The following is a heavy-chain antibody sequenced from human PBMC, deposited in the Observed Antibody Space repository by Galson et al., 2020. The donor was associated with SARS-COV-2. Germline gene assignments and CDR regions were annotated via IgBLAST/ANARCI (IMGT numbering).Heavy chain of an antibody. D-gene: IGHD3-3*01. CDR2: IGPDGNRQ. V-gene: IGHV3-7*01. J-gene: IGHJ3*01. Sequence: GGSLRLSCAGSGLSISRFWMNWVRQAPGKGLEWVANIGPDGNRQQYMDSVKGRFVISRDNAQNSVYLQMSGLRAEDTAVYYCAKYDAGLRWGQGTMVTVSS. CDR3: AKYDAGLR. CDR1: GLSISRFW.